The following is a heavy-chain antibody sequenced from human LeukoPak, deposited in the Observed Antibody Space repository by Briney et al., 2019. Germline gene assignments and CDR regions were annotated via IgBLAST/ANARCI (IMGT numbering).Heavy chain of an antibody. CDR1: GFTFSSYA. V-gene: IGHV4-39*07. J-gene: IGHJ4*02. CDR3: ARDPDGSGSYPYFDS. D-gene: IGHD3-10*01. CDR2: VYYSGST. Sequence: PGGSLRLSCAASGFTFSSYAMSWVRQAPGKGLEWIGSVYYSGSTYYNPSLKSRVSISVDTSKNQFSLKLSSVTAADTALYYCARDPDGSGSYPYFDSWGQGTLVTVSS.